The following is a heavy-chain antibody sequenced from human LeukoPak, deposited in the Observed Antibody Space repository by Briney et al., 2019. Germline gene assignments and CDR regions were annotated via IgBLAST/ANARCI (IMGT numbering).Heavy chain of an antibody. V-gene: IGHV1-46*01. CDR1: GYTFTSYY. Sequence: ASVKVSCKASGYTFTSYYMHWVRQAPGQGLEWMGIINPSGGSTSYVQKFQGRVTMTRDTSTSTVYMELSSLRSEDTAVYYCARDGTPSIFGVVIHQYYYYYGMDVWGQGTTVTVSS. CDR2: INPSGGST. CDR3: ARDGTPSIFGVVIHQYYYYYGMDV. D-gene: IGHD3-3*01. J-gene: IGHJ6*02.